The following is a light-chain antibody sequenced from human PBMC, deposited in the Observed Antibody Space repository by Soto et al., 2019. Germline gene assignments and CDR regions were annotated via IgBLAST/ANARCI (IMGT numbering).Light chain of an antibody. CDR3: QQYANVPYT. J-gene: IGKJ2*01. CDR1: QDIRKY. Sequence: DIQMTQYPSSLSASVGDGVTITCQARQDIRKYLSLYQQEPGKAPKLLIYGASNLEPGVPSRFSGGASGTDFFFTISSLRPEDIATYYCQQYANVPYTVGRGTKVDSK. CDR2: GAS. V-gene: IGKV1-33*01.